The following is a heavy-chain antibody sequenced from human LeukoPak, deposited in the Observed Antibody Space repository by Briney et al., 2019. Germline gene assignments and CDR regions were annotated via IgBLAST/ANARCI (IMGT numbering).Heavy chain of an antibody. D-gene: IGHD2-8*02. V-gene: IGHV4-39*01. CDR3: SRLPTDLLAFDY. CDR1: GGSISSSSHY. CDR2: IYYSGDT. J-gene: IGHJ4*02. Sequence: PSETLSLTCSVFGGSISSSSHYWGWIRQPPGKGLEWIGSIYYSGDTYYNPTLKSRVTISVDTSKNQFSLKLSSVTAADTAVYYCSRLPTDLLAFDYWGQGTLVTVSS.